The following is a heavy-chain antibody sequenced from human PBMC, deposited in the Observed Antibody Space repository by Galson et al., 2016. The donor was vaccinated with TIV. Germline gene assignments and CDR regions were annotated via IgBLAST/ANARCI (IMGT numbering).Heavy chain of an antibody. D-gene: IGHD1-26*01. V-gene: IGHV1-69*05. CDR3: ARGGSYYPEYLQY. J-gene: IGHJ6*02. CDR2: ILAIFGTA. Sequence: SVKVSCKASGGIFNSYGITWVRQAPGQGLEWMGGILAIFGTANYAQKFQGRVTITTDESTTTAYMELSSLRSEDTAVYYCARGGSYYPEYLQYWGQGTTVTVSS. CDR1: GGIFNSYG.